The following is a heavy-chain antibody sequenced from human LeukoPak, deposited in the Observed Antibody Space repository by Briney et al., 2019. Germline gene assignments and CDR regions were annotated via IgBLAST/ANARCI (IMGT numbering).Heavy chain of an antibody. Sequence: ASVKVSCKASGYTFISYGINWVRQAPGQGLEWMGWISGYNGNTHYAQKLQDRVTMTTDTSTSTANMELKSLRSDDTAVYYCAREGGDYSGYDYWGQGTLVTVSS. D-gene: IGHD2-21*02. V-gene: IGHV1-18*01. J-gene: IGHJ4*02. CDR2: ISGYNGNT. CDR3: AREGGDYSGYDY. CDR1: GYTFISYG.